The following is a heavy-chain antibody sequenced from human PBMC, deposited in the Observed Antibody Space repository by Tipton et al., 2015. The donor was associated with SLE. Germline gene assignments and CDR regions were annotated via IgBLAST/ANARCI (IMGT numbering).Heavy chain of an antibody. D-gene: IGHD3-3*01. J-gene: IGHJ5*02. V-gene: IGHV4-38-2*01. CDR3: ARGFYAADFWSGYFVNWFDP. CDR1: GYSITSDYY. Sequence: TLSLTCEVSGYSITSDYYWGWIRQPPGEGLEWIGSIFHSGTTYHNPSLKSRVTISVDKSNNQFSLRVNSVTAADTAVYYCARGFYAADFWSGYFVNWFDPWGPGTLVTASS. CDR2: IFHSGTT.